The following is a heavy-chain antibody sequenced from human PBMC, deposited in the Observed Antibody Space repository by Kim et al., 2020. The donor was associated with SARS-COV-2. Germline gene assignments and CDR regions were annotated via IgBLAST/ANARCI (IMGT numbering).Heavy chain of an antibody. CDR2: ISASGGNT. CDR1: GFTFTSYA. Sequence: GGSLRLSCAASGFTFTSYAMSWVRQAPGKGLEWVSVISASGGNTYYADSVKGRFTISRDNSKTTLYLQMNSLRAEDTAVYYCAKVRDNGSERAFDYWGQGTLVAVSS. CDR3: AKVRDNGSERAFDY. V-gene: IGHV3-23*01. D-gene: IGHD3-10*01. J-gene: IGHJ4*02.